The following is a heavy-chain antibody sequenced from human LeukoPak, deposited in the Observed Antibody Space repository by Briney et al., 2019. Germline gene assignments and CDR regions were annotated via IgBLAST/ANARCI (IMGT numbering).Heavy chain of an antibody. D-gene: IGHD2-2*01. V-gene: IGHV4-59*01. Sequence: PSETLSLTCTVSGGSISSYYWSWIRQPPWKGLEWIGYIYYSGSTNYNPSLKSRVTISVDTSKNQFSLKLSSVTAADTAVYYCARGPAANSHYFDYWGQGTLVTVSS. CDR3: ARGPAANSHYFDY. J-gene: IGHJ4*02. CDR1: GGSISSYY. CDR2: IYYSGST.